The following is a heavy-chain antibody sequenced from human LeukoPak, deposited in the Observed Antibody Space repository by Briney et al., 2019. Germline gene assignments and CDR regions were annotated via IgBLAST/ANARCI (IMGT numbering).Heavy chain of an antibody. J-gene: IGHJ5*02. D-gene: IGHD3-16*01. CDR2: INPNSGGT. V-gene: IGHV1-2*02. CDR3: ASSPLRLRHINWFDP. Sequence: ASVKVSCKASGYTFTGYYMHWVRQAPGQGLEWMGWINPNSGGTNYAQKFQGRVTMTRDTSISTAYMELSRLRSDDTAVYYCASSPLRLRHINWFDPWGQGTLVTVSS. CDR1: GYTFTGYY.